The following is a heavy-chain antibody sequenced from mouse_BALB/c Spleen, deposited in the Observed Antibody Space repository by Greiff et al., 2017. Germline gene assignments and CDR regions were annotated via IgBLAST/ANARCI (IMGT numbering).Heavy chain of an antibody. CDR1: GYSITSDYA. Sequence: EESGPGLVKPSQSLSLTCTVTGYSITSDYAWNWIRQFPGNKLAWMGYISYSGSTSYNPSLKSRISITRDTSKNQFFLQLNSVTTEDTATYYCARSGYYPRYWYFDVWGAGTTVTVSS. CDR2: ISYSGST. J-gene: IGHJ1*01. V-gene: IGHV3-2*02. D-gene: IGHD2-3*01. CDR3: ARSGYYPRYWYFDV.